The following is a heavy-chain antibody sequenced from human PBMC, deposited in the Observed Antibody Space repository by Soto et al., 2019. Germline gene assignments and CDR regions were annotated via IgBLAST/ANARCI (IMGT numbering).Heavy chain of an antibody. V-gene: IGHV2-5*02. J-gene: IGHJ3*01. CDR3: AHTQLTTDASACDV. Sequence: QITLKESGPTLVKPTQALTLTCSFSGFSHTTLGVGVGWVRQPPGKALEWLALIYWDDDRQYSPSLKSRLTITKDTYKNQVVLRMTNTDPVDTGTYYCAHTQLTTDASACDVWGQGTIVTVSS. D-gene: IGHD1-1*01. CDR2: IYWDDDR. CDR1: GFSHTTLGVG.